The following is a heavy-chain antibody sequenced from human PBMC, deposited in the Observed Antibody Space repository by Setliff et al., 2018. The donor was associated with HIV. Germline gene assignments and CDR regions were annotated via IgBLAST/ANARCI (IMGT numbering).Heavy chain of an antibody. CDR1: GYTFTVYY. V-gene: IGHV1-2*02. J-gene: IGHJ4*02. CDR2: IKPNSGGT. D-gene: IGHD1-26*01. Sequence: ASVKVSCKASGYTFTVYYMHWVRQAPGQGLAWMGWIKPNSGGTNYAQKFQGRGTMTRDTSISTAYMDLTRLRSDVTAVYFRARGTVVGATIYYFDYWGQGTLVTVSS. CDR3: ARGTVVGATIYYFDY.